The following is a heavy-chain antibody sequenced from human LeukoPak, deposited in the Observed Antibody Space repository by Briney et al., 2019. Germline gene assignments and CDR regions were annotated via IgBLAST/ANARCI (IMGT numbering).Heavy chain of an antibody. Sequence: ASVKVSCKASGYTFTSYAMHWVRQAPGQGLEWMGGIIPIFGTANYAQKFQGRVTITTDESTSTAYMELSSLRSEDTAVYYCARDRFNSSGYYYYMDVWGKGTTVTVSS. V-gene: IGHV1-69*05. J-gene: IGHJ6*03. CDR1: GYTFTSYA. CDR2: IIPIFGTA. D-gene: IGHD3-22*01. CDR3: ARDRFNSSGYYYYMDV.